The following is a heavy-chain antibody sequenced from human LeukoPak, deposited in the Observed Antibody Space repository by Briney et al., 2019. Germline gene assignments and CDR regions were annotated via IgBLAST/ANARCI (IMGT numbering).Heavy chain of an antibody. CDR3: ARIAISSLGAYYMDV. CDR1: GFNFSAYA. J-gene: IGHJ6*03. Sequence: PGGSLRLSCAASGFNFSAYAMNWVRQAPGKGLEWVSSISASSTYIFYGDSVKGRFTLSRDNARSSLYLQMNGLRAEDTAVYYCARIAISSLGAYYMDVWGKGTTVTVSS. CDR2: ISASSTYI. V-gene: IGHV3-21*01. D-gene: IGHD5-24*01.